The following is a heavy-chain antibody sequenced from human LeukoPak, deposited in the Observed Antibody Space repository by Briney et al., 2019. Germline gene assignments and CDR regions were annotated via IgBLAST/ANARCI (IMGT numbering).Heavy chain of an antibody. CDR2: ISGSDGRT. J-gene: IGHJ4*02. D-gene: IGHD2-21*01. Sequence: GGSLRLSCAASGFTFNNFAMSWVRQTPEKGLEWVSAISGSDGRTFYADSVKGRFTISRDNSKNTLSLQMNSLRADDTAMYYCAKESPYSPNRLYYFDYWGQGTLVTVSS. CDR3: AKESPYSPNRLYYFDY. V-gene: IGHV3-23*01. CDR1: GFTFNNFA.